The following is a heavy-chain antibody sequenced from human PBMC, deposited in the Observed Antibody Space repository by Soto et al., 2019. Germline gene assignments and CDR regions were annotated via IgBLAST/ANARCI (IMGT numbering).Heavy chain of an antibody. CDR3: ARSPRGYYYGMDV. J-gene: IGHJ6*02. D-gene: IGHD3-10*01. Sequence: EVQLVETGGGLIQPGGSLRLSCAASGFTVSSNYMSWVRQAPGKGLEWVSVIYSGGSTYYADSVKGLFTISRDNSKNTLYLQMNSLRDEDTAVYYCARSPRGYYYGMDVWGQGTTVTVSS. CDR2: IYSGGST. V-gene: IGHV3-53*02. CDR1: GFTVSSNY.